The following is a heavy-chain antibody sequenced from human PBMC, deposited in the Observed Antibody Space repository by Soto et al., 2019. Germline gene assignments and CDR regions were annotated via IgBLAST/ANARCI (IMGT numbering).Heavy chain of an antibody. CDR3: ARAGGSGSYYNEYGMDV. J-gene: IGHJ6*02. D-gene: IGHD3-10*01. CDR1: GFTFEDYA. V-gene: IGHV3-9*01. CDR2: ISWNSGSI. Sequence: GGSLRLSCAASGFTFEDYAMHWVRQAPGKGLEWVSGISWNSGSIYYADSVKGRFTISRDNAKNSLYLQMNSLRAEDTAVYYCARAGGSGSYYNEYGMDVWGQGTTVTVSS.